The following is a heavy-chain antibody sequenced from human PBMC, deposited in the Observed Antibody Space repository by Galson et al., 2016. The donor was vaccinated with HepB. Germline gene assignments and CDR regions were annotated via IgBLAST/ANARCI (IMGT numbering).Heavy chain of an antibody. D-gene: IGHD3-22*01. Sequence: SVKVSCKASRGTFSGYSISWVRQAPGQGLEWMGGIIPMFGSTNYAPKSQGRVTITADESADESTSTAYMELAGLRSEDTAVYYCAGGHYYFDSSGYFYWDYWDQATLGTVSS. CDR1: RGTFSGYS. CDR2: IIPMFGST. V-gene: IGHV1-69*13. CDR3: AGGHYYFDSSGYFYWDY. J-gene: IGHJ4*02.